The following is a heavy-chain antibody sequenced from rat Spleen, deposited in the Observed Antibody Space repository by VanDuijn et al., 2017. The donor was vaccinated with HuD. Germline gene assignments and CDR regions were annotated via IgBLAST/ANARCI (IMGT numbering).Heavy chain of an antibody. CDR2: ISSSSNT. V-gene: IGHV3-1*01. CDR3: ARLHTMDYLFDY. Sequence: EVQLQESGPGLVKPSQSLSLTCSVTGYSITSNYWGWIRKFPENKMEWIGHISSSSNTSYNPSLKSRISITRDTSKNQFFLPFNSVTTEETATYFCARLHTMDYLFDYLGQGVMVTVSS. D-gene: IGHD1-6*01. J-gene: IGHJ2*01. CDR1: GYSITSNY.